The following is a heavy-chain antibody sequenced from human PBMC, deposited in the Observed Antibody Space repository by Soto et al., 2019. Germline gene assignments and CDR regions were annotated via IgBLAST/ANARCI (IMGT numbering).Heavy chain of an antibody. CDR3: ARHFRIRDNWFDP. V-gene: IGHV4-39*01. Sequence: SETLSLTCTVSGGSISSSSYYWGWIRQPPGKGLEWIGSIYYSGSTYYNPSLKSRVTISVDNSIRTAYLQWSSLKASDSGMYYCARHFRIRDNWFDPWGQGTLVTVSS. CDR1: GGSISSSSYY. J-gene: IGHJ5*01. CDR2: IYYSGST.